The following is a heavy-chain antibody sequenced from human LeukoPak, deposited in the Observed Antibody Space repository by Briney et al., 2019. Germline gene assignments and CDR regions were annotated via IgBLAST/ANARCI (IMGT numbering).Heavy chain of an antibody. CDR3: ARAGQEWFGELGFDQ. CDR2: IKQDGSEK. J-gene: IGHJ4*02. V-gene: IGHV3-7*01. D-gene: IGHD3-10*01. CDR1: GFSFSRYW. Sequence: GGSLRLSCAASGFSFSRYWMSWVRQAPGKGLEWVANIKQDGSEKNYVESVKGRFTISRDNAKNSLYLQTNSLRAEDTAVYYCARAGQEWFGELGFDQWGQGTLVIVSS.